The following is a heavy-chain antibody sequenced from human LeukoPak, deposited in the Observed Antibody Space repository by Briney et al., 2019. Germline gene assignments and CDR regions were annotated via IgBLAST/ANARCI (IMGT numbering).Heavy chain of an antibody. D-gene: IGHD3-10*01. CDR3: AKYTVWSGSGSYYDY. J-gene: IGHJ4*02. CDR1: GFTFSSYA. CDR2: ISGSGGST. Sequence: GGSLRLSCAASGFTFSSYAMSWVRQAPGKGLEWVSAISGSGGSTYYADSVKGRFTISRDNSKKKLSLQMNSLRAEDTAVYYCAKYTVWSGSGSYYDYWGQGTLVTVSS. V-gene: IGHV3-23*01.